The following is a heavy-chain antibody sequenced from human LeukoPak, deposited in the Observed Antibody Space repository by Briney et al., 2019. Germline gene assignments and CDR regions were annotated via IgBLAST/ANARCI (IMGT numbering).Heavy chain of an antibody. D-gene: IGHD6-19*01. CDR1: GFTFSSYA. J-gene: IGHJ4*02. V-gene: IGHV3-23*01. CDR3: AKPGLIQWLVPFHY. CDR2: ISGSGDST. Sequence: GGSLRLSCAASGFTFSSYAMSWVRRAPGKGLEWVSTISGSGDSTYYADSVKGRFTISRDNSNNTLYLQMNSLRAEDTAVYYCAKPGLIQWLVPFHYWGQGTLVTVSS.